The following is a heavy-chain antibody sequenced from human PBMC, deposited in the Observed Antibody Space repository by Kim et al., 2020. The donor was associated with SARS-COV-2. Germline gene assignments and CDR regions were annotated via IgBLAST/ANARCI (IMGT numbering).Heavy chain of an antibody. Sequence: LKSRVTISVDTSKNQFSLKLSSVTAADTAVYYCARHNYYGSGSYYKDAFDIWGRGTMVTVSS. D-gene: IGHD3-10*01. V-gene: IGHV4-59*08. J-gene: IGHJ3*02. CDR3: ARHNYYGSGSYYKDAFDI.